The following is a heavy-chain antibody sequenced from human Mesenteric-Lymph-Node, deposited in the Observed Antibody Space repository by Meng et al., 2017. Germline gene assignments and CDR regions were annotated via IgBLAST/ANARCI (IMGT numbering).Heavy chain of an antibody. D-gene: IGHD3-16*01. J-gene: IGHJ4*02. CDR3: ARLDLGLAH. Sequence: QVQRVQPGAEGKKPGAAVKVSCKASGGKFTSFVFNWVRQAPGQGLEWMGGIIPILGTTNYAEKFRGRLTISADTSARTAYMELTSLNSDDTAVYYCARLDLGLAHWGQGTLVTVSS. CDR2: IIPILGTT. V-gene: IGHV1-69*10. CDR1: GGKFTSFV.